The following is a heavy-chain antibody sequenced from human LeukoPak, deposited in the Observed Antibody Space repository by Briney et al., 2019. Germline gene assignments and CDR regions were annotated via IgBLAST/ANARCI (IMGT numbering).Heavy chain of an antibody. Sequence: GSMRLSCAASGFTVSSNYMSWVRQAPGKGLEWVSVIYSGGSTYYADSVKGRFTISRDNSKNTLYLQMNSLRAEDTAVYYCARGSRYYDSSGYYRHRDYWGQGTLVTVSS. CDR1: GFTVSSNY. CDR2: IYSGGST. CDR3: ARGSRYYDSSGYYRHRDY. V-gene: IGHV3-53*01. D-gene: IGHD3-22*01. J-gene: IGHJ4*02.